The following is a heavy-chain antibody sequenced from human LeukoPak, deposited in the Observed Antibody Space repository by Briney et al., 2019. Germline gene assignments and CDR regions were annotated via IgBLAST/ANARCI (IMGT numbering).Heavy chain of an antibody. CDR1: GFTFSSYG. CDR2: IRYDGSNK. CDR3: AKYREYYDFWSGRDFDY. D-gene: IGHD3-3*01. J-gene: IGHJ4*02. V-gene: IGHV3-30*02. Sequence: PGGSLRLSCAASGFTFSSYGMHWVRQAPGKGLEWVAFIRYDGSNKYYADSVKGRFTISRDNSKNTLYLQMNSLRAEDTAVYYCAKYREYYDFWSGRDFDYWGQGTLVTVSS.